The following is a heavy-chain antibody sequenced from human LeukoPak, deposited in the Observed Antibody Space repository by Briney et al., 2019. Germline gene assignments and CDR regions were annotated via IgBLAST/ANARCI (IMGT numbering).Heavy chain of an antibody. D-gene: IGHD1/OR15-1a*01. CDR1: GYTFTSYA. V-gene: IGHV1-69*06. CDR2: IIPIFDTA. Sequence: SVKVSCKASGYTFTSYAISWVRQAPGQGLEWMGGIIPIFDTANYAQKFQGRVTITADKSTSTAYMELSSLRSEDTAVYYCARGLEHGNYYYYMDVWGKGTTVTVSS. CDR3: ARGLEHGNYYYYMDV. J-gene: IGHJ6*03.